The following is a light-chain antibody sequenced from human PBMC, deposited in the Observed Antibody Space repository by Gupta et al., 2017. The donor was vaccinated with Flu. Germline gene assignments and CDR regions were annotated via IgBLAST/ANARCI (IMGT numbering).Light chain of an antibody. V-gene: IGKV2-30*01. CDR3: RQGKHWPWA. Sequence: DVAITHSPLSLPVTLGQPASISCGSSPSLLYSDGNTYLHCFQQRPGHSPRRLIYTGSNRESGVSDRISGSGSGTDLTLKISRAVAEDVGIYYCRQGKHWPWASGQGTKVEIK. J-gene: IGKJ1*01. CDR2: TGS. CDR1: PSLLYSDGNTY.